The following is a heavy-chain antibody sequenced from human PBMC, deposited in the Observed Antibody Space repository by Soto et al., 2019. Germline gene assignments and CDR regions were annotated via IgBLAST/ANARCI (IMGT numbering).Heavy chain of an antibody. CDR3: ATGGTYFDY. J-gene: IGHJ4*02. Sequence: QVQLQESGPGLVKPSETLSLTCTVSGGSISSYYCSWIRQAAGKGLEWIGRIHTSGSPNYNPSLKRRVTMSADTSKNQFSLKLTSGTAADTAVYYCATGGTYFDYWGQGTLVTVSS. CDR1: GGSISSYY. V-gene: IGHV4-4*07. CDR2: IHTSGSP.